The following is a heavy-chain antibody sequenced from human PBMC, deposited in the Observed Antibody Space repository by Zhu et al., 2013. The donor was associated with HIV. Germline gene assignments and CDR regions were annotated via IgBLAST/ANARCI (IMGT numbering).Heavy chain of an antibody. CDR2: IIPIAGTP. J-gene: IGHJ4*02. V-gene: IGHV1-69*06. D-gene: IGHD3-3*01. CDR3: ATFWSGYLDD. CDR1: GGTFSSFA. Sequence: HVQMVQSGAEVKKPGSSVKVSCKASGGTFSSFAFGWVRQAPGQGLEWMGGIIPIAGTPKYSQKFQGRVTITADKSTSTVHMDMSSLRYEDTAVYYCATFWSGYLDDWGPGTLVTVSS.